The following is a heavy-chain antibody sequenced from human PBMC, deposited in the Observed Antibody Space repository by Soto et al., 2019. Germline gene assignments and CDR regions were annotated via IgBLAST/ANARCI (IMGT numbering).Heavy chain of an antibody. D-gene: IGHD1-7*01. CDR3: AREIGTTRDYYYGMDV. CDR1: GGTFSSYA. V-gene: IGHV1-69*12. J-gene: IGHJ6*02. CDR2: IFPIFGTA. Sequence: QVQLVQSGAEVKKPGSSVKVSCKASGGTFSSYAISWVRQAPGQGLEWMGGIFPIFGTANYAQKFQGRVTITADESTSTAYMELSSLRSEDTAVYYCAREIGTTRDYYYGMDVWGQGTTVTVSS.